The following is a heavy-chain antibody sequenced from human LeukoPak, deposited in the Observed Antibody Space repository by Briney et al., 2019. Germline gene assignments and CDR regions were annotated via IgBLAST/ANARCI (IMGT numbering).Heavy chain of an antibody. CDR3: ARESYDSSGYYLDY. D-gene: IGHD3-22*01. J-gene: IGHJ4*02. V-gene: IGHV3-66*01. CDR1: GFTVSSNY. Sequence: QAGGSLRLSCAASGFTVSSNYMTWVRQAPGKGLEWVSVIYDGGRTYYADSVKGRFTISRDNSKNTLYLQMNSLRAEDTAVYYCARESYDSSGYYLDYWGQGSLVTVSS. CDR2: IYDGGRT.